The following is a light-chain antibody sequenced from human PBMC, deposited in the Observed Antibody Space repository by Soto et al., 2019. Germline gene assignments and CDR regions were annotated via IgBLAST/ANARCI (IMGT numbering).Light chain of an antibody. V-gene: IGKV4-1*01. J-gene: IGKJ2*01. CDR1: QSVLHSSNNKNY. CDR2: WAS. Sequence: DIVMTQSPDSLAVSLGERATINCKSSQSVLHSSNNKNYLAWYQQKPGQPPKLLIYWASTRESGVPDRFSGSGSGTGFTLTISSLQAEDVAVYFCQQYYSSPPTFGQGTKLEIK. CDR3: QQYYSSPPT.